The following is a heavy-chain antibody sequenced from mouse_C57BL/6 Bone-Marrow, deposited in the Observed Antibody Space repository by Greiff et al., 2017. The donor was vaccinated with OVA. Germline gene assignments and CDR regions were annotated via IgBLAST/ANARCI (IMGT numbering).Heavy chain of an antibody. CDR2: IRSKSNNYAT. CDR1: GFSFNTYA. Sequence: EVQVVESGGGLVQPKGSLKLSCAASGFSFNTYAMNWVRQAPGKGLEWVARIRSKSNNYATYYADSVKDRFTISRDDSESMLYLQMNNLKTEYTAIYYCVYGNFFAYWGQGTLVTVSA. V-gene: IGHV10-1*01. J-gene: IGHJ3*01. CDR3: VYGNFFAY. D-gene: IGHD2-1*01.